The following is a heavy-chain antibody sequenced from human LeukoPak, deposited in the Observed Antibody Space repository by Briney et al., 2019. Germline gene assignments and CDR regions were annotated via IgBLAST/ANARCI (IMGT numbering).Heavy chain of an antibody. V-gene: IGHV4-34*01. CDR2: INHSGST. CDR1: GGSFSGYY. J-gene: IGHJ4*02. Sequence: PSETLSLTCAVYGGSFSGYYWSWIRQPPGKGLEWIGEINHSGSTNYNPSLESRVTISVDTSKNQFSLRLSSVIAADTAVYYCARGTYSSGYFYYLDYWGQGTLVTVSS. D-gene: IGHD3-22*01. CDR3: ARGTYSSGYFYYLDY.